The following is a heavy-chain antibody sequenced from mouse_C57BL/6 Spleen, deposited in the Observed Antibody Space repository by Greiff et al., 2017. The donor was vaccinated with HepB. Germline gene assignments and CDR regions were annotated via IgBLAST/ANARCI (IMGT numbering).Heavy chain of an antibody. Sequence: VQLQQSGAELKKPGASVKLSCKATGYTFTGYWIEWVKQRPGHGLEWIGEILPGSGSTNYNEKFKGKATFTADTSSNTAYMQLSSLTTEDSAIYYCARMELYYYGSSPRVDYWGQGTSVTVSS. CDR2: ILPGSGST. CDR3: ARMELYYYGSSPRVDY. CDR1: GYTFTGYW. D-gene: IGHD1-1*01. V-gene: IGHV1-9*01. J-gene: IGHJ4*01.